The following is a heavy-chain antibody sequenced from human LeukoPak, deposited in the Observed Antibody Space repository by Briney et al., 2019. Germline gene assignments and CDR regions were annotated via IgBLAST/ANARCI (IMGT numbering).Heavy chain of an antibody. CDR1: GYTFTSYA. CDR3: ARFNDFWSGYYMMSGMDV. V-gene: IGHV1-3*01. D-gene: IGHD3-3*01. J-gene: IGHJ6*02. CDR2: INAGYGNT. Sequence: ASVKVSCKASGYTFTSYAMHWVRQAPGQRLEWMGWINAGYGNTKYSQKSQGRVTITRDTSASTAYMELSSLRSEDTAVYYCARFNDFWSGYYMMSGMDVWGQGTTVTVSS.